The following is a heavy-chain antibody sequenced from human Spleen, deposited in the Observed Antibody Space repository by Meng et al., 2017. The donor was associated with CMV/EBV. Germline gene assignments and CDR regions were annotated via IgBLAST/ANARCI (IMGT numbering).Heavy chain of an antibody. CDR3: VKGAYYDFWTGYFTSRD. V-gene: IGHV3-7*01. D-gene: IGHD3-3*01. CDR2: MNQDGSQK. Sequence: GESLKISCAASGFSFTSYWMTWVRQAPGKGLEWVANMNQDGSQKHYVDSVKGRFTISRDNAKNTLFLQMNSLRDEDTAMYYCVKGAYYDFWTGYFTSRDWGQGTLVTVSS. CDR1: GFSFTSYW. J-gene: IGHJ4*02.